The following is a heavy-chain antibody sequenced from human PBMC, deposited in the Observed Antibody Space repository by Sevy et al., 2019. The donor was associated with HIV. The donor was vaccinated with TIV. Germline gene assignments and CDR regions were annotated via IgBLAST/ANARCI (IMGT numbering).Heavy chain of an antibody. CDR3: ARDYGGNSQNDY. V-gene: IGHV4-31*03. Sequence: SETLSLTCIVSGGSISTNGYYWSWIRQHPGKGLEWIGYIYHTGTTYYNPSLKSRLTMSVDTSKNQFSLKLNSVTAADTAVYYCARDYGGNSQNDYWGQGTQVTVSS. J-gene: IGHJ4*02. D-gene: IGHD4-17*01. CDR1: GGSISTNGYY. CDR2: IYHTGTT.